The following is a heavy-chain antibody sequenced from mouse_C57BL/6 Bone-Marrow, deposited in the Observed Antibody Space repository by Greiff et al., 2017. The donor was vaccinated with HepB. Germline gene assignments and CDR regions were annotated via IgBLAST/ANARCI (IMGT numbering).Heavy chain of an antibody. J-gene: IGHJ3*01. D-gene: IGHD4-1*01. Sequence: EVKLVESGGGLVKPGGSLKLSCAASGFTFSSYAMSWVRQTPEKRLEWVATISDGGSYTYYPDNVKGRFTISRDNAKNNLYLQMSHLKSEDTAMYYCARDLGRTFAYWGQGTLVTVSA. CDR1: GFTFSSYA. CDR2: ISDGGSYT. CDR3: ARDLGRTFAY. V-gene: IGHV5-4*01.